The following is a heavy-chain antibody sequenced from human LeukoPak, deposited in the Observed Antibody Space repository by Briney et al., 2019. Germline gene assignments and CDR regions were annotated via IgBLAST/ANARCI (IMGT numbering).Heavy chain of an antibody. V-gene: IGHV4-39*01. CDR3: ARCGYYDFWSGYNPATFDY. Sequence: SETLSLTCTVPGGSISSSSYYWGWIRQPPGKRLEWIGSIHYIGSTYYNPSLKSRVTISVDTSSNQFSLKLSSVTAADTAVYYCARCGYYDFWSGYNPATFDYWGQGTLVTVSS. CDR2: IHYIGST. CDR1: GGSISSSSYY. D-gene: IGHD3-3*01. J-gene: IGHJ4*02.